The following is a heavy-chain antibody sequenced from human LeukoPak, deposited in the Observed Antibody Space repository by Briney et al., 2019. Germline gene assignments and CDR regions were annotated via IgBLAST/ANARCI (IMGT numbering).Heavy chain of an antibody. D-gene: IGHD4/OR15-4a*01. CDR2: IDWDDNK. J-gene: IGHJ5*02. CDR1: GFSLATTGMR. CDR3: ARLQGATIGAKWFDP. Sequence: ESGPTLVNPTQTLTLTCTFSGFSLATTGMRVSWIRQPPGKALEGLARIDWDDNKFYSTSLKTRLTISKDTSKTQVVLTMTNMVPADTATYYCARLQGATIGAKWFDPWGQGTLVTVSS. V-gene: IGHV2-70*04.